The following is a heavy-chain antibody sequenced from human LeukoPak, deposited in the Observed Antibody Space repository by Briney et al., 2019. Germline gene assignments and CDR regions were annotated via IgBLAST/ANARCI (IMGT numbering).Heavy chain of an antibody. D-gene: IGHD2-2*01. Sequence: PGGSLRLSCAASGFTFSSYDMHWVRQVTGKGLEWVSGIGAAGDTYYPGSVKGRFTISRENGKNSLYLQMNILRAGNTAVYYCTRGRCSSTSCYRKYYGMDVWGQGTTVTVSS. CDR2: IGAAGDT. J-gene: IGHJ6*02. CDR3: TRGRCSSTSCYRKYYGMDV. CDR1: GFTFSSYD. V-gene: IGHV3-13*04.